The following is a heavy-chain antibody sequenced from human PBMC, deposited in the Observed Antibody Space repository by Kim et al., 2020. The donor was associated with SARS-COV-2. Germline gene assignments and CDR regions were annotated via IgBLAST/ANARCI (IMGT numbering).Heavy chain of an antibody. D-gene: IGHD5-18*01. CDR1: GFTFSSYA. CDR3: AKRGDTAMVTGYFDY. CDR2: IWYDGSNK. Sequence: GGSLRLSCAASGFTFSSYAMHWVRQAPGKGLEWVAVIWYDGSNKYYADSVKGRFTISRDNSKNTLYLQMNSLRAEDTAVYYCAKRGDTAMVTGYFDYWGQGTLVTVSS. V-gene: IGHV3-33*06. J-gene: IGHJ4*02.